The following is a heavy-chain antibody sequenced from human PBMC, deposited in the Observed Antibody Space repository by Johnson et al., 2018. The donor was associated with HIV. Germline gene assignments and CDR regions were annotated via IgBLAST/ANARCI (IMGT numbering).Heavy chain of an antibody. Sequence: VLLVESGGGLVQPGGSLRLSCAASGFTVSSNYMSWVRQAPGKGLEWVSVISGSGGSTYYADSVKGRFTISRDNSKNTLYLQMNSLRAEDTAVYYCARACSGGSCYEEKSPDAFDIWGQGTMVTVSS. V-gene: IGHV3-66*01. CDR2: ISGSGGST. CDR1: GFTVSSNY. CDR3: ARACSGGSCYEEKSPDAFDI. J-gene: IGHJ3*02. D-gene: IGHD2-15*01.